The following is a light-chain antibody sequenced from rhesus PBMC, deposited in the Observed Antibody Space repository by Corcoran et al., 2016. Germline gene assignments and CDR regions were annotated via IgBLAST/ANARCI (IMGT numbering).Light chain of an antibody. CDR2: GVS. CDR3: RQYSDWPLT. Sequence: EIVLTQSPATLSLSPGERATLSCRASQSVSNTLAWYQQRPAQAPRLLIYGVSNRAPGIPERFSGSGSGTDFTLTISSLEPEDFAVYFCRQYSDWPLTFGGGTKVEIK. V-gene: IGKV3-42*03. J-gene: IGKJ4*01. CDR1: QSVSNT.